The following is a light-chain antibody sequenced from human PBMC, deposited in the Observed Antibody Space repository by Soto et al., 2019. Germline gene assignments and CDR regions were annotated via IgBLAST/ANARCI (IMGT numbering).Light chain of an antibody. V-gene: IGKV3-20*01. CDR3: QQYGSSPPYT. Sequence: EIVLTQSPGTLSLSPGERATLSCRASQSVSSSYLDWYQQKPGQAPRLLIYGASSGATGIPDRFSGSGSGTDFTLTISRLEPEDFAVYYCQQYGSSPPYTFGQGTKLEIK. CDR1: QSVSSSY. J-gene: IGKJ2*01. CDR2: GAS.